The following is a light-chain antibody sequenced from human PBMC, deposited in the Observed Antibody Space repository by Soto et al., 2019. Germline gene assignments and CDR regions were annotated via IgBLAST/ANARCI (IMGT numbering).Light chain of an antibody. CDR2: EVT. J-gene: IGLJ1*01. CDR3: SSYTSSSTPYV. CDR1: TSDVGGYNY. V-gene: IGLV2-14*01. Sequence: QSALTQPASVSRSPGQSITISCTGTTSDVGGYNYVSWYQQHPGKAPKLMIYEVTNRPSGVSNRFSGSKSGNTASLTISGLQAADEADYYCSSYTSSSTPYVFGTGTKLTVL.